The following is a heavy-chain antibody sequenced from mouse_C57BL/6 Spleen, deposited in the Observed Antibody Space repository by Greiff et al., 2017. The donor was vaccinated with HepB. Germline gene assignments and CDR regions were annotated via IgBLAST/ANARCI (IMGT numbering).Heavy chain of an antibody. CDR3: ARPFYYGNYDAMDY. D-gene: IGHD2-1*01. CDR1: GYAFSSSW. V-gene: IGHV1-82*01. Sequence: QVQLQQSGPELVKPGASVKISCKASGYAFSSSWMNWVKQRPGKGLEWIGRIYPGDGDTNYNGKFKGKATLTADKSSSTAYMQLSSLTSEDSAVYFCARPFYYGNYDAMDYWGQGTSVTVSS. CDR2: IYPGDGDT. J-gene: IGHJ4*01.